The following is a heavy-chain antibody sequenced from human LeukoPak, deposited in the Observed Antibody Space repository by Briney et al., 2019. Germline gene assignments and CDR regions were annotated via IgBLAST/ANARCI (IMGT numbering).Heavy chain of an antibody. CDR1: GYTFTSFG. CDR3: TRDHCRGDNCPSFDY. J-gene: IGHJ4*02. Sequence: ASVKVSCKPSGYTFTSFGISWVRQAPGQGLEWMGWIGAYNGDTNYAQKFQGGVTMTTDTSTSTAYMDLRSLRSDDTAVYYCTRDHCRGDNCPSFDYWGQGTLVTVSS. D-gene: IGHD2-15*01. CDR2: IGAYNGDT. V-gene: IGHV1-18*04.